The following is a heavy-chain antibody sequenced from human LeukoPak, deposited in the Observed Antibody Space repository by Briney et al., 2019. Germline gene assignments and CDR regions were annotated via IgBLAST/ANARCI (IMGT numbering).Heavy chain of an antibody. Sequence: SQTLSLTCAISGDSVSSDSVAWNWIRQSPSRGLEWLGRTYHRSKWYNDYALSVKSRISVNPDTPENQFSLQLNSVTPEDTAVYDCARGRSYRFDYWGQGTLVTVSS. J-gene: IGHJ4*02. D-gene: IGHD1-26*01. CDR2: TYHRSKWYN. CDR3: ARGRSYRFDY. V-gene: IGHV6-1*01. CDR1: GDSVSSDSVA.